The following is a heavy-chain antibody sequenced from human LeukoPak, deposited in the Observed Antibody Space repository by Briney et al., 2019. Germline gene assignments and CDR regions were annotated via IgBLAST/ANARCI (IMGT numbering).Heavy chain of an antibody. CDR3: ARESPYCSGGSCYYYFDY. D-gene: IGHD2-15*01. V-gene: IGHV4-38-2*02. CDR2: IYHTGNT. CDR1: GYSISSGYY. J-gene: IGHJ4*02. Sequence: KPSETLSLTCGVSGYSISSGYYWGWIRQPPGKGLEWIGSIYHTGNTYYNPSLKSRVTISVDTSKNQFSLELSSVTAADTAVYYCARESPYCSGGSCYYYFDYWGQGTLVTVSS.